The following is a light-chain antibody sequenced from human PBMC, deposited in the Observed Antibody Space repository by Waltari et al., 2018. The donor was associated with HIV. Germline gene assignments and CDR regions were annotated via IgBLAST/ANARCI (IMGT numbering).Light chain of an antibody. Sequence: QSVLTQPHSVSATPGQKVTISCSGSNSNIGNNFVSWYQLIPGTRPKLLIYNNNKRPSGIPALFSGSKSGTSATLGITGLQTGDEADYYCATWDSSLNGVLFGGGTKLTAL. CDR1: NSNIGNNF. V-gene: IGLV1-51*01. J-gene: IGLJ2*01. CDR3: ATWDSSLNGVL. CDR2: NNN.